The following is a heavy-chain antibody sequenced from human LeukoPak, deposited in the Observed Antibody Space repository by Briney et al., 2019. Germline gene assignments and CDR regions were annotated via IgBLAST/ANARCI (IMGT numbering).Heavy chain of an antibody. CDR2: ISSSSSTI. V-gene: IGHV3-48*01. J-gene: IGHJ3*02. D-gene: IGHD6-19*01. Sequence: GGPLRLSCAASGFTFSSYSMNWVREAPGKGLEWVSYISSSSSTIYYADSVKGRFTISRDNAKNSLYLQMNRLRAEDTAVYYCARDRSSGWFHHDAFDIWGQGTMVTVSS. CDR1: GFTFSSYS. CDR3: ARDRSSGWFHHDAFDI.